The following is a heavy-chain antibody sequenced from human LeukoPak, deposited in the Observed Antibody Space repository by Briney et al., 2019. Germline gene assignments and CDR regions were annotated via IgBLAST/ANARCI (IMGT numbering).Heavy chain of an antibody. D-gene: IGHD1-7*01. CDR3: ARDAELHFYYHGMDV. CDR2: INPNSGGT. Sequence: ASVKVSCKAFGYTFTGYYMHWVRQAAGQGLEWMGWINPNSGGTNYAQKFQGRVTMTRDTSISTAYMELSRLRSDDTAVYYCARDAELHFYYHGMDVWGQGTTVTVSS. J-gene: IGHJ6*02. CDR1: GYTFTGYY. V-gene: IGHV1-2*02.